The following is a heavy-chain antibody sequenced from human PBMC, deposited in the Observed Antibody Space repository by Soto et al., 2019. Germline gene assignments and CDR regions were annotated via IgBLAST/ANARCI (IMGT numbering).Heavy chain of an antibody. Sequence: PGGSLRLSCAASGFTFSSYAMHWVRQAPGKGLEWVAVISYDGSNKYYADSVKGRFTISRDNSKNTLYLQMNSLRAEDTDVYYCARDLGGNWFDPWGQGTLVTVSS. J-gene: IGHJ5*02. V-gene: IGHV3-30-3*01. CDR2: ISYDGSNK. CDR1: GFTFSSYA. CDR3: ARDLGGNWFDP.